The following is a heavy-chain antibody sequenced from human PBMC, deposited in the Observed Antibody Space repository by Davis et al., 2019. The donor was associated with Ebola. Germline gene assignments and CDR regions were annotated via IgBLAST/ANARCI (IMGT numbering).Heavy chain of an antibody. CDR2: LNPSAGST. V-gene: IGHV1-46*01. CDR1: LYTFTHYY. D-gene: IGHD4-23*01. CDR3: ARDSQNGGYYGMDV. Sequence: ASVPVSCLPSLYTFTHYYMHWVRQAPRPALEWLGILNPSAGSTSYAQRFQGRVTMTRDTSTSTVYMELSSLRSEDTAVYYCARDSQNGGYYGMDVWGKGTTVTVSS. J-gene: IGHJ6*04.